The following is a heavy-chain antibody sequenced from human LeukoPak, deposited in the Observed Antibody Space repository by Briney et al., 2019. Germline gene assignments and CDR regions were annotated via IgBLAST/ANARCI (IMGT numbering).Heavy chain of an antibody. CDR2: ISSYNGNT. CDR3: ARDISQWGYYDSRGHFRDF. CDR1: GYLFHNYG. D-gene: IGHD3-22*01. Sequence: APVKVSCKASGYLFHNYGFSWVRQAPGQGLEWMGWISSYNGNTKYAQELQGRVTMSTDTSTNTAYMELRSLRSDDTAVYFCARDISQWGYYDSRGHFRDFWGQGTLVTVSS. J-gene: IGHJ4*02. V-gene: IGHV1-18*01.